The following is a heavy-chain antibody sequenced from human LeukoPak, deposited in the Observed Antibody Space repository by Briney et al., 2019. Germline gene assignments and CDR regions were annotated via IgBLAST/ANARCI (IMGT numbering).Heavy chain of an antibody. J-gene: IGHJ4*02. CDR1: GFTFSGSA. D-gene: IGHD2-15*01. V-gene: IGHV3-73*01. CDR2: IRSKANSYAT. CDR3: TRHAGYCSGGSCSIDDY. Sequence: GGSLRLSGAASGFTFSGSAMHWVRQASGKGLEWVGRIRSKANSYATAYAASVKGRFTISRDDSKNTAYLQMNSLKTEDTAVYYCTRHAGYCSGGSCSIDDYWGQGTLVTVSS.